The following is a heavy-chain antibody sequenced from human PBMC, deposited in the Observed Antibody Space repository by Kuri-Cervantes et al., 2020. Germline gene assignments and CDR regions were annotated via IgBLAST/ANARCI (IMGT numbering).Heavy chain of an antibody. J-gene: IGHJ4*02. CDR3: ARDDVVAAASGFDY. D-gene: IGHD2-15*01. CDR2: INHSGST. V-gene: IGHV4-34*01. Sequence: ESLKISCAASGFTFSSYSMNWVRQAPGKGLEWIGEINHSGSTYYNPSLKSRVTISVDTSKNQFSLKLSSVTAADTAVYYCARDDVVAAASGFDYWGQGTLVTVSS. CDR1: GFTFSSYS.